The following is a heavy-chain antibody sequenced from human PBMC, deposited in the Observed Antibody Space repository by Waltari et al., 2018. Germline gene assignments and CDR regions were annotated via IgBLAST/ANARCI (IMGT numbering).Heavy chain of an antibody. V-gene: IGHV3-48*03. CDR2: ISTSGSDI. Sequence: EVQLVESGGGLVHPGGSLRLSCTASGFTFSSSEMNWVRQAPGKGLEWISYISTSGSDIYYADSVKGRFTISRDNAKNSLYLQMDSLRAEDTAVYYCARVAVTGSYYWYFDLWGRGTLLTVSS. CDR3: ARVAVTGSYYWYFDL. D-gene: IGHD1-26*01. J-gene: IGHJ2*01. CDR1: GFTFSSSE.